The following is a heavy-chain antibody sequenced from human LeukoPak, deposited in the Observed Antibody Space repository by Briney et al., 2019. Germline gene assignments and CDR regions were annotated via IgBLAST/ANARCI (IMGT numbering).Heavy chain of an antibody. J-gene: IGHJ5*02. D-gene: IGHD2-2*01. CDR1: GGSVTSTNW. CDR3: ARLGRSCSSSSCHRNNRFDP. CDR2: VHLDGRT. Sequence: SETLSLTCDVSGGSVTSTNWWTWARQPPGKGLEWIGEVHLDGRTNYNPSLKSRLIMSVDLPENHISLKLTSVTAADTAVYYCARLGRSCSSSSCHRNNRFDPWGQGTLITVSS. V-gene: IGHV4-4*02.